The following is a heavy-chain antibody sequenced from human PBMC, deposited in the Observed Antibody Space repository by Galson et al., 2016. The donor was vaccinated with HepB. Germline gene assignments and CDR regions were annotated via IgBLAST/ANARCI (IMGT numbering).Heavy chain of an antibody. V-gene: IGHV5-51*01. CDR2: IYPGDSDT. Sequence: QSGAEVKKPGESLTISCKGSGYNFAIYWIAWVRQMPGKGLEYMGIIYPGDSDTRYSPSFQGQVTISADKSINTAYLQWNSLKASDTAMYYCARRDPRGGSASCFDHWGPGSLVTVSS. CDR3: ARRDPRGGSASCFDH. D-gene: IGHD1-26*01. J-gene: IGHJ4*02. CDR1: GYNFAIYW.